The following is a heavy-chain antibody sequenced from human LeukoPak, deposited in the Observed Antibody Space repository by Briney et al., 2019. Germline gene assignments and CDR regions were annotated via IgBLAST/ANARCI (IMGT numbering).Heavy chain of an antibody. CDR3: ARLVPAAKFDS. V-gene: IGHV4-4*07. CDR2: IYTSGRT. CDR1: GGSISSDY. J-gene: IGHJ4*02. D-gene: IGHD2-2*01. Sequence: SETLSLNCNVSGGSISSDYWSWIRQPAGKGLEWIGRIYTSGRTNYNPSLKSRITMSVDTSKNQFSLTLRSVTAADTAVYYCARLVPAAKFDSWGQGTLSPSPQ.